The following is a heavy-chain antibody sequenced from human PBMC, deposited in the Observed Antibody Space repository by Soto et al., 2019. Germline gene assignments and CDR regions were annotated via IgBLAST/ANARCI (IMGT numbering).Heavy chain of an antibody. Sequence: QVQLVQSGAEVKKPGPSVKVSCKASGYTFTSYGISWVRQAPGQGLEWMGWISAYNGNTNYAQKLQGRVTMTTDTSTSTAYMELRSLRSDDTAVYYCARVKGDNWNYYYYYGMDVWGQGTTVTVSS. CDR3: ARVKGDNWNYYYYYGMDV. D-gene: IGHD1-7*01. V-gene: IGHV1-18*01. CDR2: ISAYNGNT. CDR1: GYTFTSYG. J-gene: IGHJ6*02.